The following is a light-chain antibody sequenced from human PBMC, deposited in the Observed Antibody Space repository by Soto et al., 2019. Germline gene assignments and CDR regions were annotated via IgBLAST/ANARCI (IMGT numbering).Light chain of an antibody. CDR2: GAS. J-gene: IGKJ2*01. Sequence: EIVLTQSPGTLSLSPGERATLSCRASQSLTSTYLAWYQQKPGQAPRLLIYGASSRATGIPDRFSGSGSGTYFTLTISRLEHEDFALYYCQQYESSPPSYTFGQGTKLEIK. CDR1: QSLTSTY. CDR3: QQYESSPPSYT. V-gene: IGKV3-20*01.